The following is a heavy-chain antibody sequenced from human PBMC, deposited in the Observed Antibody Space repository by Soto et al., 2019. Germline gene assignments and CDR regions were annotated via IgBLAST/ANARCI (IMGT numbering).Heavy chain of an antibody. Sequence: SVKVSCKASGGTFSSYAISWVRQAPRQGREWMGGIIPIFGTANYAQKFQGRVTITADESTSTAYMELSSLRSEDTAVYYCAREFGGYYYDSSGYNYFDYWG. CDR3: AREFGGYYYDSSGYNYFDY. D-gene: IGHD3-22*01. J-gene: IGHJ4*01. CDR2: IIPIFGTA. V-gene: IGHV1-69*13. CDR1: GGTFSSYA.